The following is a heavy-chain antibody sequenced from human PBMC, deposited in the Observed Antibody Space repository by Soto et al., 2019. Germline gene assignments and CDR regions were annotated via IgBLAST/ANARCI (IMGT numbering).Heavy chain of an antibody. Sequence: GGSLRLSCAASGFTFDDYAMHWVRQAPGKGLEWVSGISWNSGSIGYADSVKGRFTISRDNAKNSLYLQMNSLRAEDTALYYCAKAGSGWNAYYYYYYMDVWGKGTTVTVSS. CDR2: ISWNSGSI. D-gene: IGHD6-19*01. CDR1: GFTFDDYA. V-gene: IGHV3-9*01. CDR3: AKAGSGWNAYYYYYYMDV. J-gene: IGHJ6*03.